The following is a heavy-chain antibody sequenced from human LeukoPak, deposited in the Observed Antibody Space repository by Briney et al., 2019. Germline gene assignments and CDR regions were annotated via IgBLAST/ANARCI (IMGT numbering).Heavy chain of an antibody. Sequence: GGPLRLSCTASGITFTSYSMNWVRQAPGKALKSVSYISSSSSSIYYADSVKGRFTISRDNAKNSLYLQMNSVRGEDTAVYYCARAKRDYLLDYWGQGTLVTVSS. D-gene: IGHD3-16*01. CDR1: GITFTSYS. V-gene: IGHV3-48*04. CDR2: ISSSSSSI. J-gene: IGHJ4*02. CDR3: ARAKRDYLLDY.